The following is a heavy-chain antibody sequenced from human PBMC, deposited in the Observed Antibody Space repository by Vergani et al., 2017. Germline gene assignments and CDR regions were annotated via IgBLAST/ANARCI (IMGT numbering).Heavy chain of an antibody. V-gene: IGHV1-69*14. CDR3: ARDRGTVSPHADAFEI. CDR1: GGTFSSYA. CDR2: IIPIFGTA. Sequence: QVQLVQSGAEVKKPGSSVKVSCKASGGTFSSYAISWVRQAPGQGLEWMGRIIPIFGTANYAQKFQGRVTITADKSTSTAYMELSSLRSEDTAVYYCARDRGTVSPHADAFEIWGQGTMVTVSS. J-gene: IGHJ3*02. D-gene: IGHD1-7*01.